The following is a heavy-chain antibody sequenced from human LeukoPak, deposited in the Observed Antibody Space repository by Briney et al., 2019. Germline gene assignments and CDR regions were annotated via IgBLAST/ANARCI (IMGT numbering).Heavy chain of an antibody. CDR3: ARDNRIYSPFDY. CDR1: GYSFTTYA. J-gene: IGHJ4*02. CDR2: VNAGNGNT. D-gene: IGHD2-21*01. V-gene: IGHV1-3*01. Sequence: GASVKVSCKASGYSFTTYAMHWVRPAPGQRLEWMGWVNAGNGNTKYSQKFQGRVTITRDTSATTAYMALSSLGSEDTAVYYCARDNRIYSPFDYWGQGTLVTVSS.